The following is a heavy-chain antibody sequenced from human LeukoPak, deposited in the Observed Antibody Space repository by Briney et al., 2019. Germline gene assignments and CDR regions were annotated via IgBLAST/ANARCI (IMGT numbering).Heavy chain of an antibody. CDR1: GXTVSSNY. Sequence: PGGSLRLSCAASGXTVSSNYMSWVRQAPGKGLEWVSVLYIGGTTNYADSVRGRFTISRDNSKNTLYLQMNSLRTEDTAVYYCARQGIDDSSGYYVYWGQGTLVTVSS. J-gene: IGHJ4*02. V-gene: IGHV3-66*04. CDR3: ARQGIDDSSGYYVY. D-gene: IGHD3-22*01. CDR2: LYIGGTT.